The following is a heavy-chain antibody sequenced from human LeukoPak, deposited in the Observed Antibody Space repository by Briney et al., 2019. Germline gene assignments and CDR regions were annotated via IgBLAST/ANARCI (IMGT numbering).Heavy chain of an antibody. Sequence: PGGSLRLSCAASGFTFDDYAMHWVRQAPGKGLEWVSGISWNSGSIGYADSVKGRFTISRDNAKNSLYLQMNSLRAEDTAVYYCAKDMEVFYYYGMDVWGQGTTVTVSS. V-gene: IGHV3-9*01. CDR3: AKDMEVFYYYGMDV. D-gene: IGHD1-1*01. CDR2: ISWNSGSI. CDR1: GFTFDDYA. J-gene: IGHJ6*02.